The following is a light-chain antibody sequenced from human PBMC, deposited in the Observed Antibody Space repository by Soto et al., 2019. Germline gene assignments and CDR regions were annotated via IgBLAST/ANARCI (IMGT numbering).Light chain of an antibody. CDR3: QSYDSSLSGSV. CDR1: SSDIGAGYH. J-gene: IGLJ3*02. CDR2: GNN. Sequence: QSVLTQTPSVSGAPGQRVTISCTWSSSDIGAGYHVHWYQQLPGTAPKLLIYGNNNRPSGVPDRFSGSKSGTSASLAITGLQAEDEADYYCQSYDSSLSGSVFGGGTKLTVL. V-gene: IGLV1-40*01.